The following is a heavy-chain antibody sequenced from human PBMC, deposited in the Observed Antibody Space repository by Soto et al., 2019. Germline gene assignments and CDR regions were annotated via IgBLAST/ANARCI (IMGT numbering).Heavy chain of an antibody. J-gene: IGHJ4*02. Sequence: GGSLRLSCAASGFTFSSYGMHWVRQAPGKGLEWVAVIWYDGSNKYYADSVKGRFTISRDNSKKTVYLQMNSLRAEDTAVYYWARDNMALAYWGQGTRVPVSP. CDR2: IWYDGSNK. CDR3: ARDNMALAY. V-gene: IGHV3-33*01. CDR1: GFTFSSYG. D-gene: IGHD3-10*01.